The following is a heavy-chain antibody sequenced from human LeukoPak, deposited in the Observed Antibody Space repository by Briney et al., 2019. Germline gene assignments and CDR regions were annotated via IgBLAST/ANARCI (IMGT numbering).Heavy chain of an antibody. V-gene: IGHV3-20*04. CDR2: INWNGGST. CDR1: GFTFDDYG. D-gene: IGHD3-10*01. CDR3: ARDRLTMVRGVIIPVYYMDV. J-gene: IGHJ6*03. Sequence: GGSLRLSCAASGFTFDDYGMSWVRQAPGQGLEWVSGINWNGGSTGYADSVKGRFTISRDNAKNSLYLQMNSLRAEDTALYYCARDRLTMVRGVIIPVYYMDVWGKGTTVTVSS.